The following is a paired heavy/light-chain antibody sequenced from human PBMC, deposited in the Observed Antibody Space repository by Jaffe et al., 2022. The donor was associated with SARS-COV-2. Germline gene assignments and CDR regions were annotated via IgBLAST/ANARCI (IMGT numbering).Light chain of an antibody. CDR1: QGISSY. CDR2: AAS. CDR3: QQYYSFPRT. J-gene: IGKJ1*01. Sequence: VIWMTQSPSLLSASTGDRVTISCRMSQGISSYLAWYQQKPGKAPELLIYAASTLQSGVPSRFSGSGSGTDFTLTISCLQSEDFATYYCQQYYSFPRTFGQGTKVEIK. V-gene: IGKV1D-8*01.
Heavy chain of an antibody. CDR3: ARDTPSDGYDFWSGYSGWFDP. J-gene: IGHJ5*02. D-gene: IGHD3-3*01. Sequence: QVQLVQSGAEVKKPGASVKVSCKASGYTFTSYGISWVRQAPGQGLEWMGWISAYNGNTNYAQKLQGRVTMTTDTSTSTAYMELRSLRSDDTAVYYCARDTPSDGYDFWSGYSGWFDPWGQGTLVTVSS. V-gene: IGHV1-18*01. CDR1: GYTFTSYG. CDR2: ISAYNGNT.